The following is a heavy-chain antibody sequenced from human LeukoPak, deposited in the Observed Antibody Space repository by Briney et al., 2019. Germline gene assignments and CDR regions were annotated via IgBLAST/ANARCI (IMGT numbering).Heavy chain of an antibody. D-gene: IGHD6-6*01. CDR3: ARVVIAARRLLYFDY. V-gene: IGHV4-59*01. CDR1: GGSISSYY. J-gene: IGHJ4*02. Sequence: SETLSLTCTVSGGSISSYYWSWIRQPPGKGLEWIGYIYYSGSTNYNPSLKSRVTISVDTSKNQFSLKLSSVTAADTAVYYCARVVIAARRLLYFDYWGQGTLVTVSS. CDR2: IYYSGST.